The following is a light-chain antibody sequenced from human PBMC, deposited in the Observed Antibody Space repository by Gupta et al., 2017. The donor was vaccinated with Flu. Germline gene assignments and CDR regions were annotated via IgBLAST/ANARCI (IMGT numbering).Light chain of an antibody. CDR1: QSISSY. Sequence: DIQMTQSPSSLSASVGDRVTITCRASQSISSYLNWYQQKPGKAPKLLIYAASSWQSGVPSRCSGSGYGTDLTLTISSRQPEDFATYYCQQIDSNPPATFGQGTKLEIK. CDR3: QQIDSNPPAT. J-gene: IGKJ2*01. V-gene: IGKV1-39*01. CDR2: AAS.